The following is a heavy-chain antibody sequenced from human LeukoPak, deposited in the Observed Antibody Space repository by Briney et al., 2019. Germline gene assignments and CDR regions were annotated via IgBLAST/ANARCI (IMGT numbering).Heavy chain of an antibody. CDR1: GFTFSNYA. CDR3: AKWGDYDVLTAYYVSDY. V-gene: IGHV3-23*01. CDR2: ITGSGGNT. D-gene: IGHD3-9*01. J-gene: IGHJ4*02. Sequence: PGASLRLSCAASGFTFSNYARSWVRQAPGKGLEWVSAITGSGGNTYYADSVKGRFTISRDNSKNTVFLQMNSLRAEDTAVYYCAKWGDYDVLTAYYVSDYWGQGTLVTVSS.